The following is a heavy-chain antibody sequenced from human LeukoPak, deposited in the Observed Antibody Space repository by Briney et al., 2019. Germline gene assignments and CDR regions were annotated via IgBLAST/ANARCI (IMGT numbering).Heavy chain of an antibody. D-gene: IGHD1-26*01. CDR3: AREEGATRGYYYGMDV. V-gene: IGHV6-1*01. Sequence: SQTLSLTCALSGDSFSSNSAAWDWLRQSPSRGLEWLGRTYYRSKWYNDYAVSVKSRITINPDTSKNQFSLQLNSVTPEDTAVYYCAREEGATRGYYYGMDVWGQGTTVTVSS. J-gene: IGHJ6*02. CDR2: TYYRSKWYN. CDR1: GDSFSSNSAA.